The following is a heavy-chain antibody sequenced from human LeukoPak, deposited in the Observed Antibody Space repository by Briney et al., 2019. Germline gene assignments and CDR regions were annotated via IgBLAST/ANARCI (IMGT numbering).Heavy chain of an antibody. J-gene: IGHJ5*02. CDR3: ARQEGYYDSSGYYPLVDP. D-gene: IGHD3-22*01. CDR1: GYSFTSYW. CDR2: IYPGDSDT. V-gene: IGHV5-51*01. Sequence: GESLKISCKGSGYSFTSYWIGWVRQMPGKGLEWMGIIYPGDSDTRYSPSFQGQVTISADKSISTAYLQWSSLKASDTAMYYCARQEGYYDSSGYYPLVDPWGQGTLVTVSS.